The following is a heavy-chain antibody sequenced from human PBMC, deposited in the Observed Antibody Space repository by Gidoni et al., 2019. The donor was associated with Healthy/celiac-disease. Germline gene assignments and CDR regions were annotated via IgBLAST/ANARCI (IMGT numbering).Heavy chain of an antibody. CDR3: TTFVGITMIVGPRAFDI. J-gene: IGHJ3*02. D-gene: IGHD3-22*01. V-gene: IGHV3-73*01. CDR1: GFTFSGSA. CDR2: IRSKANSYAT. Sequence: EVQLVESGGGLVQPGGSLKLSCAAAGFTFSGSAMPWVRQASGKGLEWVGRIRSKANSYATAYAASVKGRFTISRDDSKNTAYLQMNSLKTEDTAVYYCTTFVGITMIVGPRAFDIWGQGTMVTVSS.